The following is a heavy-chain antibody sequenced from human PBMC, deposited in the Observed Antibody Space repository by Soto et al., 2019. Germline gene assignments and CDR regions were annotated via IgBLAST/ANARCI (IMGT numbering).Heavy chain of an antibody. V-gene: IGHV1-18*04. J-gene: IGHJ6*02. D-gene: IGHD3-3*01. CDR3: ARAKPTYYDFSTPSGGGSTNYYGMDV. CDR2: ISAYNGNT. CDR1: GYTFTSYG. Sequence: ASVKVSCKASGYTFTSYGISWVRQAPGQGLEWMGWISAYNGNTNYAQKLQGRVTMTTDTSTSTAYMELRSLRSDDTAVYYCARAKPTYYDFSTPSGGGSTNYYGMDVWGQGTTVTVSS.